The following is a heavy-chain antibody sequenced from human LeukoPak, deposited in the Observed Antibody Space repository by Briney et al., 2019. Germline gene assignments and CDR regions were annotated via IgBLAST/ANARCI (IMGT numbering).Heavy chain of an antibody. D-gene: IGHD2-15*01. Sequence: ASVKVSCKASGYTFTSYAMDWVRQAPGQRLEWMGWINAGNGNTKDSQEFQGRVTITRHTSASTAYMELSSLRSEDTAVYYCATALPGSQLEVVVATIDAFDIWGQGTMVTVSS. CDR2: INAGNGNT. V-gene: IGHV1-3*03. J-gene: IGHJ3*02. CDR1: GYTFTSYA. CDR3: ATALPGSQLEVVVATIDAFDI.